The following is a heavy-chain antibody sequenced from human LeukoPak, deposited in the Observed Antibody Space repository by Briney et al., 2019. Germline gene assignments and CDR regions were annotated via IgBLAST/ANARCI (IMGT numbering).Heavy chain of an antibody. CDR1: GFTFSSYA. CDR2: ISSSSSYI. D-gene: IGHD3-10*01. Sequence: GGSLRLSCAASGFTFSSYAMSWVRQAPGKGLEWVSSISSSSSYIYYADSVKGRFTISRDNAKNSLYLQMNSLRAEDTAVYYCARGTHGPGAFDIWGQGTMVTVSS. V-gene: IGHV3-21*01. CDR3: ARGTHGPGAFDI. J-gene: IGHJ3*02.